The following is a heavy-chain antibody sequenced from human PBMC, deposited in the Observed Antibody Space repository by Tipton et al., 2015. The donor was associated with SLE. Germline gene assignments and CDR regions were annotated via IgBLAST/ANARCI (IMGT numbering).Heavy chain of an antibody. CDR2: IYYSGIT. CDR1: GGSISPYY. Sequence: TLSLTCAVSGGSISPYYWTWIRQPPGKRLEWIGYIYYSGITIYNPSLKGRVTTFVDTSKDQFSVKLSSVTAADTAVYYCARGRLVLDYWGQGTLVTVSS. J-gene: IGHJ4*02. V-gene: IGHV4-59*01. CDR3: ARGRLVLDY. D-gene: IGHD3-16*01.